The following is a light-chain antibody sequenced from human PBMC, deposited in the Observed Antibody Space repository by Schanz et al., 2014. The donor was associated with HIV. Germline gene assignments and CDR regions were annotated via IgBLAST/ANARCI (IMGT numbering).Light chain of an antibody. CDR2: DAF. CDR3: QQYSDWPPST. Sequence: EIVLTQSPATLSLSPGERATLSCRASQSINNNLAWYQHKPGQAPRLLIYDAFTRATGVPVRFSGSGSGTDFTLTISGLQSEDFAVYYCQQYSDWPPSTFGQGTKLEIK. CDR1: QSINNN. J-gene: IGKJ2*01. V-gene: IGKV3-15*01.